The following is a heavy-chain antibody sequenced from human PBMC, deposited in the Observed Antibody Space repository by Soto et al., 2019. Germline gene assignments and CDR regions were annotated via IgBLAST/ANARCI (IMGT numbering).Heavy chain of an antibody. CDR2: ISGSDDST. J-gene: IGHJ4*02. D-gene: IGHD6-6*01. CDR1: GFTFSSYA. CDR3: AKRSSSSAFDS. Sequence: EVQLLESGGGLVQPGESLRLSCAASGFTFSSYAMSWVRQAPGKGLEWVSVISGSDDSTYYADSVKGRFTISRDNSNNTLYLQMNSLSAEGPAVYYCAKRSSSSAFDSWGQGTLVTVSS. V-gene: IGHV3-23*01.